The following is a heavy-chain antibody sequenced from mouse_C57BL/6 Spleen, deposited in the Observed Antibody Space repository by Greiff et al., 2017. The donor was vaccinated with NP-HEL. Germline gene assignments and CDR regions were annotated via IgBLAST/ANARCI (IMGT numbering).Heavy chain of an antibody. D-gene: IGHD1-1*01. CDR3: ERGGGSSYDYAMDY. CDR2: IYPRSGNT. V-gene: IGHV1-81*01. J-gene: IGHJ4*01. Sequence: VQLVESGAELARPGASVKLSCKASGYTFTSYGISWVKQRTGQGLEWIGEIYPRSGNTYYTEKFKGKATLTADKSSSTAYMELRSLTSEDSAVYFRERGGGSSYDYAMDYWGQGTSVTVSS. CDR1: GYTFTSYG.